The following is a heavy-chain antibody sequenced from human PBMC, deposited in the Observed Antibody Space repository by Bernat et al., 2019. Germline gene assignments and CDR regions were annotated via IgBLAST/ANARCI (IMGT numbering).Heavy chain of an antibody. Sequence: EVQLVESGGGLVQPGGSLRLSCAASGFTFSSYAMSWVRQAPGKGLEWVSAISGSGGSTYYADSVKGRFTISRDNSKNTLYLQMNSLRAEDTAVYYCAKRFTILRYFDWSFDYWGQGTLVTVSS. CDR3: AKRFTILRYFDWSFDY. CDR2: ISGSGGST. D-gene: IGHD3-9*01. J-gene: IGHJ4*02. V-gene: IGHV3-23*04. CDR1: GFTFSSYA.